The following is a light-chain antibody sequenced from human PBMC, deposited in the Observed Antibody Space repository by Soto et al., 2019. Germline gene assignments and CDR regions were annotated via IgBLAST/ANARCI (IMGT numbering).Light chain of an antibody. Sequence: EIVLTQSPATLSLSPGERATLSCRASQSVSSYLAWYQQKPGQAPRVLIYDASNRATGIPARFSGSGSGTDFTLTISSLEPEDFAVYYCHQRSNWPRTFGQGTKVEIK. CDR2: DAS. J-gene: IGKJ1*01. CDR3: HQRSNWPRT. CDR1: QSVSSY. V-gene: IGKV3-11*01.